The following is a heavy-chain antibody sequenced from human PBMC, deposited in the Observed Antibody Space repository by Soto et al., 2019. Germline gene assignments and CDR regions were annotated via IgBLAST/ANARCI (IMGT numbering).Heavy chain of an antibody. J-gene: IGHJ5*02. Sequence: GGSLRLSCAASGFTFSSYAMSWVRQAPGKGLEWVSAISGSGGSTYYADSVKGRFTISRDNSKNTLYLQMNSLRAEDTAVYYCAKDPRITGKNRPSNWFDPWGQGTLVTVSS. CDR2: ISGSGGST. CDR3: AKDPRITGKNRPSNWFDP. V-gene: IGHV3-23*01. D-gene: IGHD1-20*01. CDR1: GFTFSSYA.